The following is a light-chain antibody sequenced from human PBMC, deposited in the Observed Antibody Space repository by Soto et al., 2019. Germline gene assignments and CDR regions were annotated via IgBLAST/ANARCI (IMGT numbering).Light chain of an antibody. Sequence: EIVMTQSPATLSESPGERVSLSCRASQNINNNLAWYQQKPGQAPRLLIFGASTRATGIPARFSGSGSGTEFTLTINSLQSKDFAVYYCQQYNNWHPLTFGGGTKVEIK. CDR3: QQYNNWHPLT. V-gene: IGKV3-15*01. CDR2: GAS. J-gene: IGKJ4*01. CDR1: QNINNN.